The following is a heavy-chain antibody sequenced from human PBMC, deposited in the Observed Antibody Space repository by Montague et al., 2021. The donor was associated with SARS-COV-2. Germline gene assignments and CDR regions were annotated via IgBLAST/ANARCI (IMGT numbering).Heavy chain of an antibody. D-gene: IGHD3-10*01. CDR3: ASERNYGSGSYYNPFLLVSY. CDR1: GGSISSSSYY. J-gene: IGHJ4*02. V-gene: IGHV4-39*01. CDR2: IYYSGST. Sequence: SETLSLTCTVSGGSISSSSYYWGWIRQPPGKGLEWIGSIYYSGSTYYNPSLKSRVTISVDTSKNQFSLKLSSVTAADTAVYYCASERNYGSGSYYNPFLLVSYWGQGTLVTVSS.